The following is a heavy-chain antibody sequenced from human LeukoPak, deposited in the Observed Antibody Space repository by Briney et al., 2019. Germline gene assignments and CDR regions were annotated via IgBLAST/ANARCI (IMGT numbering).Heavy chain of an antibody. CDR3: ASVLTMTTRGAFDI. Sequence: ASVKVSCKAVGYTFTSYGISRVRQAPGQGLEWMGWISAYNGNTNYAQKLQGRVTMTTDTSTSTAHMELRSLRSDDTAVYYCASVLTMTTRGAFDIWGQGTMVTVSS. V-gene: IGHV1-18*01. J-gene: IGHJ3*02. CDR2: ISAYNGNT. CDR1: GYTFTSYG. D-gene: IGHD4-17*01.